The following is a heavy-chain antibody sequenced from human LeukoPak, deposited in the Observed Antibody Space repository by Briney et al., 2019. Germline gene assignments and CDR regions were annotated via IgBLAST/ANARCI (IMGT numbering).Heavy chain of an antibody. CDR3: VRGFCASTTCPLDY. D-gene: IGHD2-2*01. J-gene: IGHJ4*02. CDR2: INSDGSST. Sequence: GGSLRLSCAASGFTFSSYAMSWVRQAPGKGLVWVSRINSDGSSTDYADSVKGRFTISRDGAKNTLYLQMNSLRVDDTALYYCVRGFCASTTCPLDYWGQGTLVTVSS. CDR1: GFTFSSYA. V-gene: IGHV3-74*01.